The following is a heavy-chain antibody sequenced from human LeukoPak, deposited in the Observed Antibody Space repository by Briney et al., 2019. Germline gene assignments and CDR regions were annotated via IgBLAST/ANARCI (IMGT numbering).Heavy chain of an antibody. CDR2: IYYSGST. CDR3: ARDNSHDILTGYYILGAFDI. Sequence: PSETLSLTCTVSGYSISSGYYWGWIRQPPGKGLEWIGSIYYSGSTYYNPSLKSRVTISVDTSKNQFSLKLSSVTAADTAVYYCARDNSHDILTGYYILGAFDIWGQGTMVTVSS. CDR1: GYSISSGYY. V-gene: IGHV4-38-2*02. J-gene: IGHJ3*02. D-gene: IGHD3-9*01.